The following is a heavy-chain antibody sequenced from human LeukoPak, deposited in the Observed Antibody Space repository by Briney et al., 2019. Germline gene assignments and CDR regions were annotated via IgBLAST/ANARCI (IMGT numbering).Heavy chain of an antibody. CDR1: GGSIYSSSYY. CDR3: ASRPARTPNWFDP. Sequence: SETLSLTCTVSGGSIYSSSYYWGWIRQPPGKGLEWIGNIYYSGTTFYNPSLESRVTISIDTSKNQFSLKLSSVTATDTAVYYCASRPARTPNWFDPWGQGALVTVSS. V-gene: IGHV4-39*01. J-gene: IGHJ5*02. CDR2: IYYSGTT. D-gene: IGHD1-1*01.